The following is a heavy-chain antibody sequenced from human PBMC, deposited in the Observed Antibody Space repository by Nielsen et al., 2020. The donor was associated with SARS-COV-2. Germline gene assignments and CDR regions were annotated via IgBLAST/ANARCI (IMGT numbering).Heavy chain of an antibody. V-gene: IGHV3-21*01. D-gene: IGHD4-17*01. CDR3: ARGRTVTTPFDY. Sequence: GESLKISCAASGFTFSSSSMNWVRQAPGKGLEWVSSISSSSSYIYYADSVKGRFTISRDNAKNSLYLQMNSLRAEDTAVYYCARGRTVTTPFDYWGQGTLVTVSS. J-gene: IGHJ4*02. CDR1: GFTFSSSS. CDR2: ISSSSSYI.